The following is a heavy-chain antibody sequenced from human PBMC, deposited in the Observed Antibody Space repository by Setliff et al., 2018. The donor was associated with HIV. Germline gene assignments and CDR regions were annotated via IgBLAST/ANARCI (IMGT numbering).Heavy chain of an antibody. CDR3: ARDWLPRVLRY. CDR1: GYSFSSHP. D-gene: IGHD5-12*01. CDR2: IKTGNGDT. J-gene: IGHJ4*02. Sequence: GASVKVSCKASGYSFSSHPIHWVRQAPGQRPEWMGWIKTGNGDTQYSQKFRDRVTITRDTSTSTAYMELRSLRSDDTAVYYCARDWLPRVLRYWGQGTLVTVSS. V-gene: IGHV1-3*04.